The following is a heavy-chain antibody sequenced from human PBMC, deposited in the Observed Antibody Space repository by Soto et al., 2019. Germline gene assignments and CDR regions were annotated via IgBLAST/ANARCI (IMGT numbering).Heavy chain of an antibody. CDR2: LSWNGVTI. CDR3: AASRAYDSSDYSGFHYGMDV. Sequence: EVQLVESGGGLVQPGRSLRLSCAASGFTFDDYAMHWVRQVPGKGLQWVSGLSWNGVTIGYEASVKGRFTLSRDNAKKSLYLQMNGVRPDDTALYYCAASRAYDSSDYSGFHYGMDVWGLGTTVTVS. V-gene: IGHV3-9*01. CDR1: GFTFDDYA. D-gene: IGHD3-22*01. J-gene: IGHJ6*02.